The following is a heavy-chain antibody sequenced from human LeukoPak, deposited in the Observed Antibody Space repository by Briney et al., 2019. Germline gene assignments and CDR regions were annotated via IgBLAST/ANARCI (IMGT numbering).Heavy chain of an antibody. V-gene: IGHV1-8*01. Sequence: ASVKVPCKASGYTFTSYDINWVRQATGQGLEWMGWMNPNSGNTGYAQKFQGRVTMTRNTSISTAYMELSSLRSEDTAVYYCARGLAYCGGDCYQTDAFDIWGQGTMVTDSS. CDR3: ARGLAYCGGDCYQTDAFDI. CDR2: MNPNSGNT. D-gene: IGHD2-21*02. J-gene: IGHJ3*02. CDR1: GYTFTSYD.